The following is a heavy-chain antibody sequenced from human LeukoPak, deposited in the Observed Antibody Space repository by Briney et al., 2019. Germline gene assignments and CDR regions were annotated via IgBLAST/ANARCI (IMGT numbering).Heavy chain of an antibody. V-gene: IGHV4-34*01. J-gene: IGHJ4*02. CDR2: INHSGST. CDR1: GGSFSGYY. D-gene: IGHD5-24*01. Sequence: SETLSLTCAVYGGSFSGYYWSWIRQPPGKGLEWIGEINHSGSTNYNPSLKSRVTISVDTSKNQFSLKLSSVTAADTAVYYCARVNFSMGGGFNIDYWGQGTLVTVSS. CDR3: ARVNFSMGGGFNIDY.